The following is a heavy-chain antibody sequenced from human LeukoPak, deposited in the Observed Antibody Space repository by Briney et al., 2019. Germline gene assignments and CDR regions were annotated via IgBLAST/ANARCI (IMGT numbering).Heavy chain of an antibody. Sequence: ASVKVSCKTSGYTLTNYGITWVRQAPGQGLEWMGWISADDGNPKYAQKVQGRVTLITDTSASTAYMEPRGLRYDDTAVYYCARVRKNWNYVSYFDYWGQGTLVTVSS. CDR2: ISADDGNP. D-gene: IGHD1-7*01. CDR3: ARVRKNWNYVSYFDY. V-gene: IGHV1-18*01. CDR1: GYTLTNYG. J-gene: IGHJ4*02.